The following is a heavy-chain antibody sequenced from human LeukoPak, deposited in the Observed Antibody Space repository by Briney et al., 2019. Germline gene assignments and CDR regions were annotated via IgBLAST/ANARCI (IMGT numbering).Heavy chain of an antibody. CDR3: AREPQY. CDR2: ISYDGSNK. V-gene: IGHV3-30-3*01. Sequence: SGGPRRLSCAAPGFTFRSYPMHWVRQAPGKGLEWVAVISYDGSNKYYADSVKGRFTISRDNSKNTLYLQMNSLRPDDTAVYYCAREPQYWGQGTLITVSS. CDR1: GFTFRSYP. J-gene: IGHJ4*02.